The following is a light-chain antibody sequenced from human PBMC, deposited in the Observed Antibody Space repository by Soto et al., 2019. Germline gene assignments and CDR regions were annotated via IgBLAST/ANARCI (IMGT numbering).Light chain of an antibody. V-gene: IGLV2-14*01. CDR2: EVS. Sequence: QSVLTQPASVSGSPGQSITISCTGTSSDVGSYNYVSWYQQHPGKAPKLMIYEVSDRPSGISRRFSGSKSGNTASLTISGCQTEDEAHYYCSSYTSCSAVFGTGTKVTVL. CDR1: SSDVGSYNY. CDR3: SSYTSCSAV. J-gene: IGLJ1*01.